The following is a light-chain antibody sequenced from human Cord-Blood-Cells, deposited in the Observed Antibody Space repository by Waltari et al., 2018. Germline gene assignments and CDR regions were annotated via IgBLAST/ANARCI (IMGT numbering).Light chain of an antibody. CDR2: DVS. Sequence: QSALTQPRSVSGSPGQSVTISCTGTSSDVGGYNYVSWYQQHPGKAPKLMIYDVSKRPSGVPDRFSGSKSCNTASLTIPGLQGEDEAEYYCCSYAGSYTYVFGTGTKVTVL. CDR3: CSYAGSYTYV. CDR1: SSDVGGYNY. J-gene: IGLJ1*01. V-gene: IGLV2-11*01.